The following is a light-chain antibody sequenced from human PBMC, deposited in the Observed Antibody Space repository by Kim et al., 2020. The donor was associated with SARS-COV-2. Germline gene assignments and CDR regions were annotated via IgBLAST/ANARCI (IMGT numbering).Light chain of an antibody. V-gene: IGLV6-57*03. CDR3: QSYGGSKRGG. Sequence: KTVTTSCAHGSGSIVSNYGEGYQQRPGRAPPNVIYEDNQRPSGFPDRVSGSIDSSSNSASLTISGLKTEDEADYYCQSYGGSKRGGFGGGTQLTVL. CDR1: SGSIVSNY. CDR2: EDN. J-gene: IGLJ3*02.